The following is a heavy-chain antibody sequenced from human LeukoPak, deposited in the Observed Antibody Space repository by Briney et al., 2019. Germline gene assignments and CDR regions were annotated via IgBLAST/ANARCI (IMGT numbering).Heavy chain of an antibody. D-gene: IGHD3-3*01. J-gene: IGHJ4*02. CDR1: GGTFSSYA. Sequence: GSSVKVSCKASGGTFSSYAISWVRQAPGQGLEWMGWINPNSGGTNYAQKFQGRVTMTRDTSISTAYMELSRLRSDDTAVYYCARALWSGYYLGYWGQGTLVTVSS. CDR3: ARALWSGYYLGY. V-gene: IGHV1-2*02. CDR2: INPNSGGT.